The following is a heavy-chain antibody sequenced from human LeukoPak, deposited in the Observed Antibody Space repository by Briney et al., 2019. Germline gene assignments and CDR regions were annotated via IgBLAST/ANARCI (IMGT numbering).Heavy chain of an antibody. J-gene: IGHJ4*02. V-gene: IGHV4-59*01. CDR1: GGSISSYY. D-gene: IGHD3-10*01. CDR2: IYYSGST. Sequence: NPSETLSLTCTVSGGSISSYYWSWIRQPPGKGLEWIGYIYYSGSTNYNPSLKSRVTISVDTSKNQFSLKLSSVTAADTAVYYCARSTMVRGVIRNPLDYWGQGTLVTVSS. CDR3: ARSTMVRGVIRNPLDY.